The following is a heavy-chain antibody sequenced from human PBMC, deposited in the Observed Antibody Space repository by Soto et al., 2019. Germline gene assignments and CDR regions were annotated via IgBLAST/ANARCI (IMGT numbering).Heavy chain of an antibody. D-gene: IGHD3-10*01. CDR1: GGSFSGYY. CDR2: INHSGST. J-gene: IGHJ3*02. CDR3: ALITMVRGGAFDI. Sequence: QVQLQQWGAGLLKPSETLSLTCAVYGGSFSGYYWSWIRQPPGKGLEWIGEINHSGSTNYNPSLKSRGTISVDTSKNQFSLKLSSVTAADTAVYYCALITMVRGGAFDIWGQGTMVTVSS. V-gene: IGHV4-34*01.